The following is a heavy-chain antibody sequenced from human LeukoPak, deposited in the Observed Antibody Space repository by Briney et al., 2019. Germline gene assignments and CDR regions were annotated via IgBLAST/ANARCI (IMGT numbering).Heavy chain of an antibody. CDR3: ARATGDYFDY. Sequence: PSETLSLTCTVSGGSISSSSYYWGWIRQPPGKGLEWIGSIYYSGSTYYNPSLKSRVTISVDTSKNQFSLKLSSVTAADTAVYYCARATGDYFDYWGQGTLVTVSS. CDR1: GGSISSSSYY. D-gene: IGHD7-27*01. J-gene: IGHJ4*02. V-gene: IGHV4-39*07. CDR2: IYYSGST.